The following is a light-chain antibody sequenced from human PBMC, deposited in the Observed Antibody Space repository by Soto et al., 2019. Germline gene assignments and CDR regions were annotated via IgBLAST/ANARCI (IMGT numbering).Light chain of an antibody. CDR1: QSIRTS. CDR3: QQSYSSPPYT. Sequence: DIQMTQSPSSLSASVGDRVTITCWASQSIRTSLNWYQQKPGKAPKLLIYTASSLQSGVPSRFSGGGSGTDFTLTINGLQPEDFATYYCQQSYSSPPYTFGQGTKLEIK. V-gene: IGKV1-39*01. J-gene: IGKJ2*01. CDR2: TAS.